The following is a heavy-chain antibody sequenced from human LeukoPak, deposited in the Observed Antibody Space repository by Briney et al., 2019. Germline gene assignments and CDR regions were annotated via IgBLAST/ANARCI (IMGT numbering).Heavy chain of an antibody. CDR3: AKDSRGYCSEGACYSIDY. J-gene: IGHJ4*02. D-gene: IGHD2-8*01. CDR2: INGGNGNT. Sequence: ASVKVSCKASGYTFTSYALHWVRQAPGQGLEWMGWINGGNGNTKYSQKFHGRVTFTRDTSASTAYMELSSLTSDDTAVYFCAKDSRGYCSEGACYSIDYWGQGTLVTVAS. V-gene: IGHV1-3*01. CDR1: GYTFTSYA.